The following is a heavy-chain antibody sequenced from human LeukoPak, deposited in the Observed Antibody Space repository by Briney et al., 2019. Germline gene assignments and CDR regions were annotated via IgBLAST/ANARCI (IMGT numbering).Heavy chain of an antibody. Sequence: SETLSLTCTVSDGSISSSSYYWGWIRQPPGKGLEWIGSIYYSGSTYYNPSLKSRVTISADTSKNQFSLKVSSVTAADTAIYYCASIAAAAPDLYYFDYWGQGTLVTVSS. J-gene: IGHJ4*02. V-gene: IGHV4-39*01. D-gene: IGHD6-13*01. CDR3: ASIAAAAPDLYYFDY. CDR2: IYYSGST. CDR1: DGSISSSSYY.